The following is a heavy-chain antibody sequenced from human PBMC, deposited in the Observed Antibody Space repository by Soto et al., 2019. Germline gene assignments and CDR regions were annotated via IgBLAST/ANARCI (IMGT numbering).Heavy chain of an antibody. J-gene: IGHJ3*02. V-gene: IGHV1-46*01. Sequence: ASVKVSCKASGYTFTSYFIHWVRQAPGQGLEWMGVFDPSGVATNSAQKFQGRLTMTRDTSTSTVYMDLTSLGSDDTALYYCARVSRGASDIWGQGTLVNVS. CDR2: FDPSGVAT. CDR3: ARVSRGASDI. CDR1: GYTFTSYF.